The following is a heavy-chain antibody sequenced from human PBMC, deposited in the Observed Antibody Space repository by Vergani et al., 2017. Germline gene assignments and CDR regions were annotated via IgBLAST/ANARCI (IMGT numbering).Heavy chain of an antibody. CDR1: GYTFTNNY. J-gene: IGHJ4*02. CDR3: ARDLDVVVTALGY. V-gene: IGHV1-69*18. CDR2: IIPIFGTT. Sequence: QVQLVQSGAEMKKPGASVRISCKASGYTFTNNYFHWVRQAPGQGLEWMGRIIPIFGTTSYAQKFQGRVTILADESTSTAYMELSSLRSEDTAVYYCARDLDVVVTALGYWGQGTLVTVSS. D-gene: IGHD2-21*02.